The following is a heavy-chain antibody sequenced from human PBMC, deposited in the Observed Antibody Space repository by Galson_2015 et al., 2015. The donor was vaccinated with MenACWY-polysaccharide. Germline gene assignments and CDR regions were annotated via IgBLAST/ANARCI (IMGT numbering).Heavy chain of an antibody. D-gene: IGHD6-19*01. CDR1: GFTFSNYA. CDR3: AKDRGPDTSGWAEAFDM. J-gene: IGHJ3*02. CDR2: ISGTGGNT. V-gene: IGHV3-23*01. Sequence: SLRLSCAASGFTFSNYAMSWVRQAPGKGLEWVSAISGTGGNTYYADSVRGRVTISRDNSKNTLHLQVNSLRAEDTAVYYCAKDRGPDTSGWAEAFDMWGQGTMVTVSS.